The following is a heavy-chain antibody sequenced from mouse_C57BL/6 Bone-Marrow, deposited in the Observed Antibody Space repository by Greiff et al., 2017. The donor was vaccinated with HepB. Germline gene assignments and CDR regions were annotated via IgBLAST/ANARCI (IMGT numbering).Heavy chain of an antibody. CDR3: ARGIITTVVATRDY. Sequence: VQLQQSGAELARPGASVKMSCKASGYTFTSYTMHWVKQRPGQGLEWIGYINPSSGYTKYNQKFKDKATLTADKSSSTAYMQLSSLTSEDSAVYYWARGIITTVVATRDYWGQGTTLTVAS. D-gene: IGHD1-1*01. CDR2: INPSSGYT. CDR1: GYTFTSYT. V-gene: IGHV1-4*01. J-gene: IGHJ2*01.